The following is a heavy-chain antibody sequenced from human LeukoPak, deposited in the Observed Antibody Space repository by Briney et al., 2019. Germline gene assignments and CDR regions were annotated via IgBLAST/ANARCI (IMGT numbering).Heavy chain of an antibody. CDR3: ARGPTLVRGVIMPDSVGGMDV. V-gene: IGHV1-8*01. Sequence: ASVKVSCKASGFTFTSYDINWVRQAPGQGLEWMGWMNPNSGNTRYAQKVQGRITMTRDTSISTAYMELSSLRSEDTAVYYCARGPTLVRGVIMPDSVGGMDVWGQGTAVTVSS. D-gene: IGHD3-10*01. CDR2: MNPNSGNT. CDR1: GFTFTSYD. J-gene: IGHJ6*02.